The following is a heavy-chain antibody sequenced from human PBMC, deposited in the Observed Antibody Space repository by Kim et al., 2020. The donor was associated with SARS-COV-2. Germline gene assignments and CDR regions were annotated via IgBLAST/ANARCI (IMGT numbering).Heavy chain of an antibody. Sequence: SETLSLTCTVSGGSISSYYWSWIRQPPGKGLEWIGYIYYSGSTNYNPSLKSRVTISVDTSKNQFSLKLSSVTAADTAVYYCARHIIYSDYGDYVRWFDPWGQGTLVTVSS. CDR1: GGSISSYY. J-gene: IGHJ5*02. CDR2: IYYSGST. V-gene: IGHV4-59*08. CDR3: ARHIIYSDYGDYVRWFDP. D-gene: IGHD4-17*01.